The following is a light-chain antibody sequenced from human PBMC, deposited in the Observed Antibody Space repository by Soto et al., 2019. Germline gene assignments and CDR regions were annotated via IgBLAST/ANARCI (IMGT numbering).Light chain of an antibody. Sequence: QSVLTQPASVSGSPGQSITISCTGTSREVGGYNYVSWYQQHPGKAPKLMIYDVRNRPSGVSNRFSGSKSVNTASLTISGLQAEDEADYYCSSYTSISTYVFGTGTKVTVL. V-gene: IGLV2-14*01. CDR2: DVR. J-gene: IGLJ1*01. CDR3: SSYTSISTYV. CDR1: SREVGGYNY.